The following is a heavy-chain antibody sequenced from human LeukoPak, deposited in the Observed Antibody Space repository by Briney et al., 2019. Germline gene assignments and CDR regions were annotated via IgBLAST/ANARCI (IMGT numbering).Heavy chain of an antibody. J-gene: IGHJ4*01. V-gene: IGHV3-23*01. D-gene: IGHD2-15*01. CDR2: INH. CDR1: GFTFSNYA. CDR3: ASTGYCRGGSCPFDY. Sequence: GGSLRLSCAASGFTFSNYAMSWVRQAPGKGLEWGSAINHNADSVKARFTSSRENSKKMLYLEMNSLRAEDTAVYYCASTGYCRGGSCPFDYWGQGMLVTVSS.